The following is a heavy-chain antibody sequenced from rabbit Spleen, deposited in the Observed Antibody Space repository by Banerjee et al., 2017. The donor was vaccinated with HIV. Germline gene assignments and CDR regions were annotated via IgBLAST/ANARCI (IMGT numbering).Heavy chain of an antibody. CDR2: IEVGSSDFT. V-gene: IGHV1S45*01. J-gene: IGHJ6*01. CDR1: GVSFSGNSY. Sequence: EQLEESGGGLVKPGASLTLTCIASGVSFSGNSYMCWVRQAPGKGLEWIACIEVGSSDFTYYASWAKGRFTISKTSSTTVTLQMTSLTAADTATYFCARAGYAGYGYANFRDYYGMDLWAKGPWSPS. D-gene: IGHD6-1*01. CDR3: ARAGYAGYGYANFRDYYGMDL.